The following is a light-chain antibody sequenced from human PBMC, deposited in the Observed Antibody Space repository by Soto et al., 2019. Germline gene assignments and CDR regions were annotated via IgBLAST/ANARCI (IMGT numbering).Light chain of an antibody. CDR3: QQYFNWPLTWT. Sequence: EVVMTQSPGTLSVSPGERATLSCGASQSVSSNLAWYQQKPGQAPRLLIYGASTRATGIPARFSGSGSGTEFTLTISSLQSEDFAVYYCQQYFNWPLTWTFGPGTKVQIK. V-gene: IGKV3D-15*01. CDR2: GAS. CDR1: QSVSSN. J-gene: IGKJ1*01.